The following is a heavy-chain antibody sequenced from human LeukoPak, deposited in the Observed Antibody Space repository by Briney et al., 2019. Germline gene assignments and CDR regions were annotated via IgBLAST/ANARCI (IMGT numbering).Heavy chain of an antibody. Sequence: GASVKVSCKASGGTFSSYAISWVRQAPGQGLEWMGGIIPIFGTANYAQRFQGRVTITADESTSTAYMELSSLRSEDTAVYYCARVFDSGSYYGPFQHWGQGTLVTVSS. CDR2: IIPIFGTA. CDR1: GGTFSSYA. V-gene: IGHV1-69*01. J-gene: IGHJ1*01. D-gene: IGHD1-26*01. CDR3: ARVFDSGSYYGPFQH.